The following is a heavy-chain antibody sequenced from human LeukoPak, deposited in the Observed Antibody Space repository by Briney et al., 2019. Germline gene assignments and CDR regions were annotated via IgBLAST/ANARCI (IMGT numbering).Heavy chain of an antibody. J-gene: IGHJ6*02. Sequence: GGSLRLSCAASGFTFGDYAMHWVRQAPGKGLEWVSLIRADGGRTYYADSVNGRFTISRDNSKNSLYLQMNSLRTDDTALYCCATWAFYHGLDVWGQGSTVTVSS. D-gene: IGHD2/OR15-2a*01. CDR2: IRADGGRT. CDR3: ATWAFYHGLDV. CDR1: GFTFGDYA. V-gene: IGHV3-43*02.